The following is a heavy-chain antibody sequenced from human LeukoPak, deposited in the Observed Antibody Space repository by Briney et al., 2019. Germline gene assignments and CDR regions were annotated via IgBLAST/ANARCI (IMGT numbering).Heavy chain of an antibody. CDR1: GYSISSGYY. V-gene: IGHV4-38-2*01. CDR2: IYHSGST. CDR3: ARHYYDFWSGYEPPD. Sequence: SETLSLTCAVSGYSISSGYYWCWLRQPPGKVLEWIGSIYHSGSTYYNPSLKSRVTISVDTSKNQFSLKLSSVTAADTAVYYCARHYYDFWSGYEPPDWGQGTLVTVSS. D-gene: IGHD3-3*01. J-gene: IGHJ4*02.